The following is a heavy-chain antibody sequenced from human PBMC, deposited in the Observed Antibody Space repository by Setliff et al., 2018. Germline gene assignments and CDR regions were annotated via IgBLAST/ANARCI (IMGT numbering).Heavy chain of an antibody. Sequence: ASVKVSCKTSGFTFSDFGISWVRQAPGQGLEWMGWISGYTGKTYYAPKLEGRVTLTTDTSTSTAFMEMRNLSSDDTAVYYCRRLVRYCIRATCQRASGGDFWGQGTLVTVS. D-gene: IGHD2-2*01. J-gene: IGHJ4*02. CDR1: GFTFSDFG. CDR3: RRLVRYCIRATCQRASGGDF. CDR2: ISGYTGKT. V-gene: IGHV1-18*01.